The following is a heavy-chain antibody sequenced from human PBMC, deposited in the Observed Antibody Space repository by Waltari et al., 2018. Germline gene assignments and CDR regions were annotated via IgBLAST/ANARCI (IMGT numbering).Heavy chain of an antibody. CDR3: ARGTYIVGYDY. J-gene: IGHJ4*02. CDR1: GYTFTNYD. D-gene: IGHD1-26*01. V-gene: IGHV1-8*01. CDR2: MNPSSGDT. Sequence: QVRLVQSGAEVKKPGASVKVSCKASGYTFTNYDINWVRHVSGQGLGWMGWMNPSSGDTGFAQNFRGRVAMTRDTSTGTADMELRGLTSADTAFYYCARGTYIVGYDYWGQGTPVTVSA.